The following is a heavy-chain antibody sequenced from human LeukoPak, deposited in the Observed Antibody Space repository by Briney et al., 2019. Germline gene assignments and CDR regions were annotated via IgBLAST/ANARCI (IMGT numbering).Heavy chain of an antibody. J-gene: IGHJ6*03. CDR3: ASRYCSSTSCYDLLYYYMDV. CDR2: IIPIFGTA. V-gene: IGHV1-69*13. Sequence: ASVKVPCKASGGTFSSYAISWVRQAPGQGLEWMGGIIPIFGTANYAQKFQGRVTITADESTSTAYMELSSLRSEDTAVYYCASRYCSSTSCYDLLYYYMDVWGKGTTVTVSS. CDR1: GGTFSSYA. D-gene: IGHD2-2*01.